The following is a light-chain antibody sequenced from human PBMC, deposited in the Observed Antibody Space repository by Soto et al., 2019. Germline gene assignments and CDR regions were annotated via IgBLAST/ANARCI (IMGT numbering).Light chain of an antibody. CDR3: QQYGSSRIT. CDR1: PSVTNF. V-gene: IGKV3-20*01. Sequence: EIVLTQSPATLSLSPGERATLSCRASPSVTNFLAWYQQKPGQAPRLLIYGAFNRATGIPARLSGSGSGPDFTLTISRPEPEDFEVYYCQQYGSSRITFGPGTQVD. CDR2: GAF. J-gene: IGKJ3*01.